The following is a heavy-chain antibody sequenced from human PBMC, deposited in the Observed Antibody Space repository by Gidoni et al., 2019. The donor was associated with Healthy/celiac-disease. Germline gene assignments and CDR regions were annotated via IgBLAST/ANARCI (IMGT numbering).Heavy chain of an antibody. CDR1: GGTFSSYA. Sequence: QVQLVQSGAEVKKPGSSVKVSCKASGGTFSSYAISWVRQAPGQGLEWMGGIIPIFGTANYAQKFQGRVTITADESTSTAYMELSSLRSEDTAVYYCARGSIVVVPAAIDYYYYYYMDVWGKGTTVTVSS. D-gene: IGHD2-2*01. V-gene: IGHV1-69*01. CDR2: IIPIFGTA. CDR3: ARGSIVVVPAAIDYYYYYYMDV. J-gene: IGHJ6*03.